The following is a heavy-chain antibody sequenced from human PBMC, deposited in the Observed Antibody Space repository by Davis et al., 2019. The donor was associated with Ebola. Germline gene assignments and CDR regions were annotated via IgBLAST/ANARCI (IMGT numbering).Heavy chain of an antibody. J-gene: IGHJ4*02. Sequence: AASVKVSCKASGGTFSSYAISWVRQAPGQGLEWMGGIIPIFGTANYAQKFQGRVTITADKSTSTAYMELSSLRSEDTAVYYCTISTVTTDYWGQGTLVTVSS. CDR2: IIPIFGTA. D-gene: IGHD4-17*01. CDR3: TISTVTTDY. V-gene: IGHV1-69*06. CDR1: GGTFSSYA.